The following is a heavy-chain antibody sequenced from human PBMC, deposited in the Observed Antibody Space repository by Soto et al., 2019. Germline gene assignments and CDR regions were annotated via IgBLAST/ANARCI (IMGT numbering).Heavy chain of an antibody. CDR2: FYPTGKT. CDR3: ARCGLDYGMDV. D-gene: IGHD3-16*01. CDR1: GGSISSYY. J-gene: IGHJ6*02. Sequence: SETLSLTCTVSGGSISSYYWCWTRQPAGKGLEWIGRFYPTGKTNYNPPLQSRLTMSADTSRNQFSLNLTSVTAADTAVYYCARCGLDYGMDVWGQGTTVTVSS. V-gene: IGHV4-4*07.